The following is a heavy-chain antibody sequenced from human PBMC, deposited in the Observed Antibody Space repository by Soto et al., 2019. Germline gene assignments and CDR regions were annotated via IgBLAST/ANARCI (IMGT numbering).Heavy chain of an antibody. D-gene: IGHD2-21*01. J-gene: IGHJ4*02. Sequence: RLACVGSGFTFSNYCMTWVRQAPGKGLEWVSAISGSGGSTFYADSLKGRFTVSRDNAKNVVYLQMNSLRAEDTAVYYCATIIVVTSPFDYWGQGTVVTVSS. CDR2: ISGSGGST. CDR1: GFTFSNYC. CDR3: ATIIVVTSPFDY. V-gene: IGHV3-23*01.